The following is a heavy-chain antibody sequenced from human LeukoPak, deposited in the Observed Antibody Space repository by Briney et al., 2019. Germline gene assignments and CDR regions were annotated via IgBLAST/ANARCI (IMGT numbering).Heavy chain of an antibody. CDR3: ARVGVGATTRCYYYMDV. V-gene: IGHV1-46*01. D-gene: IGHD1-26*01. CDR1: GYTFTSYY. Sequence: ASVKASCKASGYTFTSYYMHWVRLAPGQGLEWMGIINPSGGSTSYAQKFQGRVTMTRDTSTSTVYMELSSLRSEDTAVYYCARVGVGATTRCYYYMDVWGKGTTVTVSS. J-gene: IGHJ6*03. CDR2: INPSGGST.